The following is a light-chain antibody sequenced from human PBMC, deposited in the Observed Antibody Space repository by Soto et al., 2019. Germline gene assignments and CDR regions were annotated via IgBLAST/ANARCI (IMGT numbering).Light chain of an antibody. Sequence: QSVLTQPASVSGSPGQVITISCTGTSSDVGGYTYVSWYQQHPGKAPKFIIYDVSNRPSGVSNRFSGSKSRNTASLTISGLQAEDEADYYCSSYTTSNTRQIVFGTGTKVTVL. J-gene: IGLJ1*01. V-gene: IGLV2-14*01. CDR3: SSYTTSNTRQIV. CDR1: SSDVGGYTY. CDR2: DVS.